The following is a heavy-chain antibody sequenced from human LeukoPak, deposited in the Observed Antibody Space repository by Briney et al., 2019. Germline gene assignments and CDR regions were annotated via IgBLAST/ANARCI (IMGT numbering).Heavy chain of an antibody. CDR2: INPNSGGT. Sequence: ASVKVSCKASGYTFTGYYMHWVRQAPGQGLEWMGCINPNSGGTNYAQKFQGRVTMTRDTSISTAYMELSRLRSDDTAVYYCARAMGIAVAGTLYYYYMDVWGKGTTVTISS. CDR1: GYTFTGYY. V-gene: IGHV1-2*02. CDR3: ARAMGIAVAGTLYYYYMDV. D-gene: IGHD6-19*01. J-gene: IGHJ6*03.